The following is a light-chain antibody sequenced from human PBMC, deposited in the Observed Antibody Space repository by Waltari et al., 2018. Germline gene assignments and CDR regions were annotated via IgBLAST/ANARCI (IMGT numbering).Light chain of an antibody. J-gene: IGKJ4*01. CDR2: GAS. CDR1: QSISST. Sequence: IILTQSPATLSVSPGGTATLSCRASQSISSTLAWYQQKPGQTPRLLRYGASTRASGVPGRFSGSGSVTEFTLTISSLQSEDFAVYYCQQYNNWPPLTFGGGTKVEI. CDR3: QQYNNWPPLT. V-gene: IGKV3-15*01.